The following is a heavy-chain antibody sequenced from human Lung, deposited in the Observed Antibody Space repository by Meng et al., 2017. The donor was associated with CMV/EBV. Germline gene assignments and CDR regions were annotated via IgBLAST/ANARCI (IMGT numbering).Heavy chain of an antibody. J-gene: IGHJ4*02. CDR2: IMPILAIT. Sequence: CKASGGTFGNKAFNWVRQAPGQGPEWMGQIMPILAITHYAQKLQGRVTITADKSTSTVYMELRSLRPEDTAIYYCARASTFVQPFDHWGQGTLVTVSS. CDR3: ARASTFVQPFDH. D-gene: IGHD3-16*01. V-gene: IGHV1-69*04. CDR1: GGTFGNKA.